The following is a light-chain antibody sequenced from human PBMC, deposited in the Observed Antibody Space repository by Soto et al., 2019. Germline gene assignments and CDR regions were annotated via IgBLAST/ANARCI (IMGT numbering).Light chain of an antibody. CDR2: AAS. CDR3: QKYNSAYKT. J-gene: IGKJ1*01. Sequence: IQMPPSQSSLSASVVYIFTITCLSLQVISNYLAWYQQKPGKVPKLLIYAASTLQSGVPSRFSGSGSGTDFTLTISSMQPEDVATYYCQKYNSAYKTCGQGTKGDIK. CDR1: QVISNY. V-gene: IGKV1-27*01.